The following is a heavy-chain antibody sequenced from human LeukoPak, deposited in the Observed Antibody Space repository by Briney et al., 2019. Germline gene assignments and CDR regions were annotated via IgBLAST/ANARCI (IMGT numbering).Heavy chain of an antibody. Sequence: SVKLSCKASGGTFSSYAISWVRQAPGQGLEWMGGIIPIFGTANYAQKFQGRVTITADESTSTAYMELRSLRSEDTAVYYCARGTGYHGHDYWGQGTLVTVSS. V-gene: IGHV1-69*13. J-gene: IGHJ4*02. CDR3: ARGTGYHGHDY. CDR1: GGTFSSYA. CDR2: IIPIFGTA. D-gene: IGHD3/OR15-3a*01.